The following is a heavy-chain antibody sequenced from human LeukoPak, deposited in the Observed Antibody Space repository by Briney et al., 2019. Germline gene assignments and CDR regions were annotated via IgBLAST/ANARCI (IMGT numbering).Heavy chain of an antibody. V-gene: IGHV3-30*19. CDR2: ISYDGSNK. CDR3: ARGPLPVDTAMVTVDY. Sequence: PGGSLRLSCAASGFTFSSYGMHWVRQAPGKGLEWVAVISYDGSNKYYADSVKGRFTISRDNSKNTLYLQMNSLRAEDTAVYYCARGPLPVDTAMVTVDYWGQGTLVTVSS. CDR1: GFTFSSYG. D-gene: IGHD5-18*01. J-gene: IGHJ4*02.